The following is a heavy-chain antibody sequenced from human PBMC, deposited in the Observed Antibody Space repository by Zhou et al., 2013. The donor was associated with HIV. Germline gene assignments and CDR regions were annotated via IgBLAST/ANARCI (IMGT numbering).Heavy chain of an antibody. J-gene: IGHJ4*02. CDR1: GYTFTSYY. D-gene: IGHD2-2*01. CDR2: INPSGGST. V-gene: IGHV1-46*03. CDR3: ARAGEGYCSSTSCPEAPLDY. Sequence: QVQLVQSGAEVKKPGASVKVSCKASGYTFTSYYMHWVRQAPGQGLEWMGIINPSGGSTSYAQKFQGRVTMTRDTSTSTVYMELSSLRSEDTAVYYCARAGEGYCSSTSCPEAPLDYWGQGTLVTVSS.